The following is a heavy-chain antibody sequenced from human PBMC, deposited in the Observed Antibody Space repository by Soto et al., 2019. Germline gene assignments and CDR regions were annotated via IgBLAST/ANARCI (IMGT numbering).Heavy chain of an antibody. Sequence: QVQLVQSGAQVRKPGASVMFSVRAPVYTFSSYVITWGRRPTGQGLEWLGWRNLNSGNTGYAQKFQGGVTMTRNTSISTAYMELSSQRSEDRAVYYCTSYNQRGCYGMDVWGQVNTVTVSS. CDR2: RNLNSGNT. J-gene: IGHJ6*02. CDR1: VYTFSSYV. D-gene: IGHD1-20*01. CDR3: TSYNQRGCYGMDV. V-gene: IGHV1-8*01.